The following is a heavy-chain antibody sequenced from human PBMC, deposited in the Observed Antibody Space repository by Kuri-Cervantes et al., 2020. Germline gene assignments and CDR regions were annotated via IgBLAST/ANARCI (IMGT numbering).Heavy chain of an antibody. D-gene: IGHD6-6*01. J-gene: IGHJ6*03. CDR1: GFKFSDYG. Sequence: GGSLRLSCAASGFKFSDYGMHWVRQAPGKGLEWVAVIWFDGSQRYYTDSVKGRVTISRGQSMNTLYLEMNSLRAEDTAVYYCVRVGSSSYRWDYYYYYMDVWGKGTTVTVSS. CDR3: VRVGSSSYRWDYYYYYMDV. V-gene: IGHV3-33*01. CDR2: IWFDGSQR.